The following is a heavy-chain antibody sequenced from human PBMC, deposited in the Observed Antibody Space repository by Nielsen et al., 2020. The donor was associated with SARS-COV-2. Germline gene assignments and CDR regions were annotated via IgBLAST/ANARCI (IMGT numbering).Heavy chain of an antibody. CDR1: GGSITSGNYY. V-gene: IGHV4-61*01. J-gene: IGHJ3*01. CDR3: ASPTGKWGWDDVNDAFDV. Sequence: SETLSLTCTVSGGSITSGNYYWSWIRQHPGKGLEWIGNIYYSGSTNYNPSLKNRVTISVDRSKNQFSLKLISVTAADTAVYYCASPTGKWGWDDVNDAFDVWGQVTMVTVSS. CDR2: IYYSGST. D-gene: IGHD1-1*01.